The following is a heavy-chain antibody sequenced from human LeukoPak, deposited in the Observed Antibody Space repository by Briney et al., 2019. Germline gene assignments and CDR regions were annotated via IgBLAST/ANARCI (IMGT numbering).Heavy chain of an antibody. CDR2: SGNT. D-gene: IGHD3-10*01. CDR3: ARDYRDVLLWFGELSK. V-gene: IGHV4-59*01. J-gene: IGHJ4*02. Sequence: SETLSLTCTVSGGSIGSYFWSWIRQPPGKGLEWIGFSGNTNYNPSLKSRVTISLDTSKNQFSLHLSSVTAADTAVYYCARDYRDVLLWFGELSKWGQGTLVTVSS. CDR1: GGSIGSYF.